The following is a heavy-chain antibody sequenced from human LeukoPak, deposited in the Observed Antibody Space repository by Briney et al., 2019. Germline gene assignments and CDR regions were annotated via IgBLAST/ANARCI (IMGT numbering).Heavy chain of an antibody. D-gene: IGHD1-26*01. CDR2: MNPNSGGT. V-gene: IGHV1-2*02. CDR3: AKDSGSSNAFDY. CDR1: GYTLTGYY. J-gene: IGHJ4*02. Sequence: ASVKVSCKASGYTLTGYYMHWVRQAPGQGLEWMGWMNPNSGGTHYAQKFQGSVTMTRDTSISTAYMELSRLRFDDTAVYYCAKDSGSSNAFDYWGQGTLVTVSS.